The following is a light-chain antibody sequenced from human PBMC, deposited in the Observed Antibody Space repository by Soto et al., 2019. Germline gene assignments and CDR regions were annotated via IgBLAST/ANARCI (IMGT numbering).Light chain of an antibody. V-gene: IGLV2-14*01. CDR3: SSYTSRSTLL. Sequence: QSVLTQPASVSGSPGQSITISCTGTSSDVGGYNYVSWYQQHPVKAPKLMIYDVSRRPSGVSDRFSASKSGNTASLTISGLLVEDEADYYCSSYTSRSTLLFGGGTKVTVL. CDR1: SSDVGGYNY. J-gene: IGLJ2*01. CDR2: DVS.